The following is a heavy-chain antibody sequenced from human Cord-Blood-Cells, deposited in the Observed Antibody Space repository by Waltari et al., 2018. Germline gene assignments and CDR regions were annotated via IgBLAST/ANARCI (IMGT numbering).Heavy chain of an antibody. J-gene: IGHJ4*02. CDR2: INHSGST. CDR1: FSGYY. CDR3: ARVVVTAIPDY. Sequence: FSGYYWSWIRQPPGKGLEWIGEINHSGSTNYNPSLKSRVTISVNTSKNQFSLKLSSVTAADTAVYYCARVVVTAIPDYWGQGTLVTVSS. V-gene: IGHV4-34*01. D-gene: IGHD2-21*02.